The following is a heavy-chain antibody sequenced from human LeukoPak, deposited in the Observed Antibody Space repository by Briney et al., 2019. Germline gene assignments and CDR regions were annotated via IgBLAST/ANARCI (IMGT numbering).Heavy chain of an antibody. CDR3: TTDPLENEWELLQYEDY. Sequence: GGSLRLSCAVSGFSFSNAWMNWVRQAPGKGLEWVGRIKSKADGGTTDYAAPVKGRFTISRDDSKNTLYLQMNSLKTEDTAVYYCTTDPLENEWELLQYEDYWGQGTLVTVSS. CDR2: IKSKADGGTT. D-gene: IGHD1-26*01. J-gene: IGHJ4*02. V-gene: IGHV3-15*01. CDR1: GFSFSNAW.